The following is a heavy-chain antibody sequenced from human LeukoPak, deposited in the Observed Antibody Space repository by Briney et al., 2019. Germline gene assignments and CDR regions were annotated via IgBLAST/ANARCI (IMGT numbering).Heavy chain of an antibody. CDR1: GVTFSSYW. CDR2: IKEDGSEK. D-gene: IGHD3-22*01. J-gene: IGHJ5*02. CDR3: ARERGVPGYYYESSGYLNWFDP. V-gene: IGHV3-7*01. Sequence: GGSLRLSCAASGVTFSSYWMSWVRQAPGQGLEGVANIKEDGSEKYYVDSAKGRFTISRDNAKNSLYLQMNSMRAEDTAVYYCARERGVPGYYYESSGYLNWFDPWGQGNLVTVSS.